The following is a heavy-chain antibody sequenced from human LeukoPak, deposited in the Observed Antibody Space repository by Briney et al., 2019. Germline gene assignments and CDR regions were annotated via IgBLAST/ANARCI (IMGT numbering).Heavy chain of an antibody. CDR3: ARDPAPGWGIAAAGPPDY. V-gene: IGHV3-23*01. J-gene: IGHJ4*02. CDR1: GVTLSSFA. D-gene: IGHD6-13*01. CDR2: ISSSGSGDNT. Sequence: PGGSLRLSCAASGVTLSSFAMSWARQAPGKGLEWVSGISSSGSGDNTYYADSVKGRFTISRDNSKNTLYLQMNSLRAEDTAVYYCARDPAPGWGIAAAGPPDYWGQGTLVTVSS.